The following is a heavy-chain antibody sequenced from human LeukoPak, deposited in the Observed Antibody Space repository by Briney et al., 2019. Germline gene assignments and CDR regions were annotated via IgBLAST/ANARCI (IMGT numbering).Heavy chain of an antibody. CDR2: INHSGST. CDR1: GGSFSGYY. CDR3: ARVIVAGTLDY. D-gene: IGHD6-19*01. J-gene: IGHJ4*02. Sequence: SETLSLTCAVYGGSFSGYYWSWIRQPPGKGLEWIGEINHSGSTNYNPSLKSRITISVDTSKNQFSLKLSSVTAADTAVYYCARVIVAGTLDYWGQGTLVTVSS. V-gene: IGHV4-34*01.